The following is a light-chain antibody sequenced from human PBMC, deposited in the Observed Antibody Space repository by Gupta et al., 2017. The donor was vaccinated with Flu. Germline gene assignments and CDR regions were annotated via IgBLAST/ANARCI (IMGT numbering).Light chain of an antibody. J-gene: IGKJ1*01. Sequence: DIEMTQSPSTLSASVGDKVTITCRASQSIRSWLAWYQQKPGKAPKVLIHSASTLKGGVPSRFSGSGSATEFILTVSSLQPDDFATYYCQQYYTYPWTFGQGTKVEIK. CDR3: QQYYTYPWT. CDR2: SAS. V-gene: IGKV1-5*03. CDR1: QSIRSW.